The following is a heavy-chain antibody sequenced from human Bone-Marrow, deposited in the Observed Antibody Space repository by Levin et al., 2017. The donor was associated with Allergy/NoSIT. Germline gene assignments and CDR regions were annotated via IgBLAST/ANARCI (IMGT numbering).Heavy chain of an antibody. CDR2: VSHSGTT. D-gene: IGHD1-7*01. CDR3: ARLVPGKNYFDP. V-gene: IGHV4-38-2*02. CDR1: IHSITSGYY. Sequence: NPSETLSLTCTVSIHSITSGYYWGWIRQPPGKGLEWIATVSHSGTTFYNSSVKSRVVISIDTSKSQFTLKLSSVTAADTALYYCARLVPGKNYFDPWGQGTLVTVSS. J-gene: IGHJ5*02.